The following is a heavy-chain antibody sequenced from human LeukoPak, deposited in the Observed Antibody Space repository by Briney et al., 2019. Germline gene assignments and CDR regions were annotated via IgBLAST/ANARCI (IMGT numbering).Heavy chain of an antibody. Sequence: SETLSLTCTVSGGSISSYYWSWIRQPPGKGLEWIGYIYYSGSTNYNPSLKSRVTISVDTSKNQFSLKLSSVTAADTAVYYCARLYGDYTFPGFRYYYGMDVWGQGTTVTVSS. CDR1: GGSISSYY. V-gene: IGHV4-59*08. J-gene: IGHJ6*02. D-gene: IGHD4-17*01. CDR3: ARLYGDYTFPGFRYYYGMDV. CDR2: IYYSGST.